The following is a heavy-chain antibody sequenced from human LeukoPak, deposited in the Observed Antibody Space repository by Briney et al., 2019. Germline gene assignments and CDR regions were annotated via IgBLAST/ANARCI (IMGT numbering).Heavy chain of an antibody. CDR3: AREGGPYRPLDY. Sequence: GTLSLTCDVSGGSITQTNYWTWVRQPPGKGLEWIGEVNLQGSTNYNPSLMRRFAISVDTSAKHVPHQLTSVTAAHTAVYYCAREGGPYRPLDYSGQGTRVTVSS. J-gene: IGHJ4*02. CDR2: VNLQGST. V-gene: IGHV4-4*02. CDR1: GGSITQTNY.